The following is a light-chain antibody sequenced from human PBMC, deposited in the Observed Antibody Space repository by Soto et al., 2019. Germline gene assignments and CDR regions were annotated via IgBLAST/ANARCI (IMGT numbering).Light chain of an antibody. V-gene: IGKV3-20*01. CDR3: PQYGGSPPIT. J-gene: IGKJ5*01. CDR1: QSVSSTY. CDR2: GAS. Sequence: EIVLTQSPGTLSLSPGERATLSCRASQSVSSTYLAWYQQKPGQAPRLLISGASSRATGIPDRFSGSGSGTAVTLAISRLEPEDFAVYYCPQYGGSPPITFGQGTRLDIK.